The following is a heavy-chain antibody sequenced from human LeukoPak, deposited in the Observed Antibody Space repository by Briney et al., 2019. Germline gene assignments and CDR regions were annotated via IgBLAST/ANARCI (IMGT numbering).Heavy chain of an antibody. D-gene: IGHD3-22*01. Sequence: PGGTLRLSCAASGFTFSSNGMTWVRQAPGKGLEWVGRIKSKTDGEATDYAAPVKGRFTISRDDSEKTLYLQMNSLKTEDTAVYYCRYYYDSSGSLEGFDYWGQGTLVTVSS. CDR3: RYYYDSSGSLEGFDY. CDR1: GFTFSSNG. V-gene: IGHV3-15*01. J-gene: IGHJ4*02. CDR2: IKSKTDGEAT.